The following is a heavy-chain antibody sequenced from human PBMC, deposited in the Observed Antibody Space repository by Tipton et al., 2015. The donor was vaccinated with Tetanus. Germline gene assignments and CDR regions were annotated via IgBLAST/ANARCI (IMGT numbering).Heavy chain of an antibody. V-gene: IGHV5-51*01. CDR2: IYPGDSDT. J-gene: IGHJ4*02. Sequence: QLVQSGGEVKKPGESLKLSCKGSGYIFNNYWIGWVRQKPGKGLEWMGVIYPGDSDTRYSPSFQGQVTISVDKSINTAYLQWSSLKASDTAMFYWARAHCTEGVCNFDFWGQGALVTVAS. CDR1: GYIFNNYW. CDR3: ARAHCTEGVCNFDF. D-gene: IGHD2-8*02.